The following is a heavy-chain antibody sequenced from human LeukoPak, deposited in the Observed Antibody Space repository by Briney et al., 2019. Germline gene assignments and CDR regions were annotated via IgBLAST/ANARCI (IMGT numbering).Heavy chain of an antibody. V-gene: IGHV3-7*01. Sequence: GGSLRLSCAASGFTFSSYWMSWVRQAPGKGLEWVANIKQDGSEKYYVDTVKGRFTISRDNAKNSLYLQMNSLGAEDTAVYYCARDPATTVTTYAYWGQGTLVTVSS. CDR1: GFTFSSYW. J-gene: IGHJ4*02. D-gene: IGHD4-17*01. CDR3: ARDPATTVTTYAY. CDR2: IKQDGSEK.